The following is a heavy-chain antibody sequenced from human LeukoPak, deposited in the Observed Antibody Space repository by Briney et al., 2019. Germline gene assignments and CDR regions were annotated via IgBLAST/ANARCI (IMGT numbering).Heavy chain of an antibody. J-gene: IGHJ4*02. V-gene: IGHV4-34*01. CDR2: INHSGST. D-gene: IGHD4-17*01. CDR1: GGSISSYY. Sequence: PSETLSLTCTVSGGSISSYYWSWIRQPPGKGLEWIGEINHSGSTNYNPSLKSRVTISVDTSKNQLSLKLSSVTAADTAVYYCARGRELPTVTTKYYFDYWGQGTLVTVSS. CDR3: ARGRELPTVTTKYYFDY.